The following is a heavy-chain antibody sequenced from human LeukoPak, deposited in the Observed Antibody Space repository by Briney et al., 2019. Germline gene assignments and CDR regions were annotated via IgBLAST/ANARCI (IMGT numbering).Heavy chain of an antibody. Sequence: GGSLRLSCAASGFTFDDYGMNWVRQAPGKGLEWVSYISSSSSTIYYADSVKGRFTISRDNAKNSLYLQMNSLRAEDTAVYYCARDTVVAATHWFDPWGQGTLVTVSS. D-gene: IGHD2-15*01. CDR3: ARDTVVAATHWFDP. CDR1: GFTFDDYG. V-gene: IGHV3-48*01. CDR2: ISSSSSTI. J-gene: IGHJ5*02.